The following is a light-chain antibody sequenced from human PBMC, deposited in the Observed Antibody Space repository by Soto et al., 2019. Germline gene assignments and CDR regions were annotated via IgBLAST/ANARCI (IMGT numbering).Light chain of an antibody. CDR3: ETWDSNTRV. V-gene: IGLV4-60*02. CDR2: LEGSGSY. CDR1: SGHSSYI. Sequence: QAVVTQSSSASASLGSSVKLTCTLSSGHSSYIIAWHQQQPGKAPRYLMKLEGSGSYNKGSGVPDRFSGSSSGADRYLTISNLQFYDEANYYCETWDSNTRVFGGGTKLTVL. J-gene: IGLJ2*01.